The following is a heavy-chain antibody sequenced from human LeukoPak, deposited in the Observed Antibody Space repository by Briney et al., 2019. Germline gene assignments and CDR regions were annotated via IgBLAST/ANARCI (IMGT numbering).Heavy chain of an antibody. CDR1: GGTFSSYA. CDR2: IIPIFGTA. V-gene: IGHV1-69*05. Sequence: SVKVSCKASGGTFSSYAISWVRQAPGQGLEWMGGIIPIFGTANYAQKFQGRVTITTDESTSTAYMELRSLRSDDTAVYYCGRSMDSSTSRLIEYWGQGTLVTVSS. J-gene: IGHJ4*02. CDR3: GRSMDSSTSRLIEY. D-gene: IGHD6-6*01.